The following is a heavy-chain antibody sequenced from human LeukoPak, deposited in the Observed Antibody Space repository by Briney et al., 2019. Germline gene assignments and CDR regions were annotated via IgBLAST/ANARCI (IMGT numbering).Heavy chain of an antibody. CDR3: ARDPVVVTAIIDY. CDR2: IGHTGSIT. J-gene: IGHJ4*02. D-gene: IGHD2-21*02. CDR1: GFTFSSYS. V-gene: IGHV3-48*04. Sequence: GGSLRLSCAGSGFTFSSYSMNWVRHAPGKGLEWVSYIGHTGSITDYADSVKGRFTISRDNAKNSLYLQMNSLRAEDTAVYYCARDPVVVTAIIDYWGQGTLVTVSS.